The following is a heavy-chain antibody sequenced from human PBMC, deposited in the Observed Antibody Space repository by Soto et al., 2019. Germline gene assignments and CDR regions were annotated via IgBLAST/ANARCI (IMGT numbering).Heavy chain of an antibody. CDR1: GDTFNNYA. Sequence: QVQLVQSGAEVKKPGTSVKVSCQAFGDTFNNYAVTWVRQAPGQGLEWMGGVIPTAGKPKYAQNFQGRITITADESTSTVHMELRSLRSDDTAVYYCASSYGISWYGDYWGQGTLVTVA. CDR3: ASSYGISWYGDY. J-gene: IGHJ4*02. V-gene: IGHV1-69*01. D-gene: IGHD6-13*01. CDR2: VIPTAGKP.